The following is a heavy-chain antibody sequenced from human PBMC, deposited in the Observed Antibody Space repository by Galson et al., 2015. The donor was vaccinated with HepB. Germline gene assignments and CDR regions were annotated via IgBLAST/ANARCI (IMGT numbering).Heavy chain of an antibody. Sequence: SLRLSCAASGFTFSSYGMHWVRQAPGKGLEWVAVISYDGSNKYYADSVKGRFTISRDNSKNTLYLQMNSLRAEDTAVYYCAKSRFGGRDYYYYGMDVWGQGTTVTVSS. CDR1: GFTFSSYG. J-gene: IGHJ6*02. V-gene: IGHV3-30*18. CDR2: ISYDGSNK. D-gene: IGHD3-16*01. CDR3: AKSRFGGRDYYYYGMDV.